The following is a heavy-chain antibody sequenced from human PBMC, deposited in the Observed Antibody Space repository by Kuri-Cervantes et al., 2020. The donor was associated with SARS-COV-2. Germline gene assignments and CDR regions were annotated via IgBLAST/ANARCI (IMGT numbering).Heavy chain of an antibody. CDR1: GFTFSRNA. J-gene: IGHJ6*03. CDR3: AKDRDTSGYYYYYMDV. Sequence: GGPLRLSCAASGFTFSRNAMHWVRQAPGKGLEYVSSISDNGGSTYYANSVKGRFTISRDNSKNTLYLQMDNLRAEDMAVYYCAKDRDTSGYYYYYMDVWGKGTTVTVSS. V-gene: IGHV3-64*01. D-gene: IGHD3-22*01. CDR2: ISDNGGST.